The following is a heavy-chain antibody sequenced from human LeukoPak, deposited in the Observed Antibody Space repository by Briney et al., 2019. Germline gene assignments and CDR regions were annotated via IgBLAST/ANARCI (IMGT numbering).Heavy chain of an antibody. Sequence: GGSLRLSCVASGFTFSTYTMNWVRQAPGKGLEWVSSISSSSFFISYADSVKGRFTISRDNAKNSLYLQMNSLRAEDTAVYYCARRAGAYSHPYGYWGQGTLVTVSS. J-gene: IGHJ4*02. CDR3: ARRAGAYSHPYGY. D-gene: IGHD4/OR15-4a*01. V-gene: IGHV3-21*04. CDR2: ISSSSFFI. CDR1: GFTFSTYT.